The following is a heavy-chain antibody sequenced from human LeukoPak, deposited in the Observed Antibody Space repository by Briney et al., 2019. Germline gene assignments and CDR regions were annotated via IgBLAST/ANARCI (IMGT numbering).Heavy chain of an antibody. Sequence: GASVKVSCKASGYTFTGYYMHWVRQAPGQGLEWMGWINPNSGGTNYAQKFQGWVTMTRDTSISTAYMELSRLRSDDTAVYYCAREDDSGYDYSGMDVWGQGTTVTVSS. V-gene: IGHV1-2*04. CDR3: AREDDSGYDYSGMDV. J-gene: IGHJ6*02. CDR1: GYTFTGYY. CDR2: INPNSGGT. D-gene: IGHD5-12*01.